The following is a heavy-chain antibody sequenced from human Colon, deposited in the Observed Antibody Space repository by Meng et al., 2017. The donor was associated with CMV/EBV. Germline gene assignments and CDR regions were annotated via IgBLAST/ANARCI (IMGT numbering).Heavy chain of an antibody. D-gene: IGHD3-3*01. CDR1: AYTFTDYY. J-gene: IGHJ5*02. V-gene: IGHV1-2*02. Sequence: CYASAYTFTDYYIHWVRQAPGQGLEWMGWINPNSGGTNYAQKFEGRVTMTRDTSISTAYMEMRRLTSDDTAVYYCARDWLGFKVWFGPWGQGTLVTVSS. CDR2: INPNSGGT. CDR3: ARDWLGFKVWFGP.